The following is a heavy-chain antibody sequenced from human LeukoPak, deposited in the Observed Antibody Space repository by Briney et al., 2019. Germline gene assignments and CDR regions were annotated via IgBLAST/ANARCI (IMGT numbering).Heavy chain of an antibody. CDR2: IYYSGST. Sequence: SETLSLTCTVSGGSISSYYWSWIRQPPGKGLEWIGYIYYSGSTNYNPSLKSRVTISVDTSKNQFSLKLSSVTAADTAVYYCARGPITMVRGVKPLKAKFDYWGQGTLVTVSS. CDR1: GGSISSYY. J-gene: IGHJ4*02. CDR3: ARGPITMVRGVKPLKAKFDY. V-gene: IGHV4-59*12. D-gene: IGHD3-10*01.